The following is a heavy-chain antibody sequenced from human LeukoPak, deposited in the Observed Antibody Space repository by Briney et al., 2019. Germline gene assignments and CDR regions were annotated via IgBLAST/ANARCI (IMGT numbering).Heavy chain of an antibody. V-gene: IGHV1-69*05. CDR2: IIPIFGTA. CDR3: ARTIIAAAGTNYYYYYMDV. CDR1: GGTFSSYA. J-gene: IGHJ6*03. D-gene: IGHD6-13*01. Sequence: SVKVSCKASGGTFSSYAISWVRQAPGQGLEWMGGIIPIFGTANYAQKFQGRVTITTDESTSTAYMELSSLRSEDTAVYYCARTIIAAAGTNYYYYYMDVWGKGTTVTVSS.